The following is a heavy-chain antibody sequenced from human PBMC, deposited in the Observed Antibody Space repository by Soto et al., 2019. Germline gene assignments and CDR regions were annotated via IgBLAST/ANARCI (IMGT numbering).Heavy chain of an antibody. CDR2: MNPNSGNT. CDR1: RYTFTSYD. V-gene: IGHV1-8*01. D-gene: IGHD5-12*01. J-gene: IGHJ6*03. Sequence: ASVKVSCKASRYTFTSYDINWVRQATGQGLERMGWMNPNSGNTGYAQKFQGRVTMTRNTSISTAYMELSSLRSEDTAVYYCARSYSGATGDYYSYMDVWGKGTTVTVSS. CDR3: ARSYSGATGDYYSYMDV.